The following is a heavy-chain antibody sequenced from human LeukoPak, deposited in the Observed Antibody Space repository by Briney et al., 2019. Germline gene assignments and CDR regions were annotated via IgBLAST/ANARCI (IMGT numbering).Heavy chain of an antibody. Sequence: GASVKVSCKASGYTFTSYGISWVRQAPGQGLEWMGWISAYNGNTNYAQKLQGRVTMTTDTSTSTAYMELRSLRSDDTAVYYCARVGVIHGSGSYYNGQYYYYGMDVWGQGTTVTVSS. D-gene: IGHD3-10*01. V-gene: IGHV1-18*01. CDR3: ARVGVIHGSGSYYNGQYYYYGMDV. CDR1: GYTFTSYG. J-gene: IGHJ6*02. CDR2: ISAYNGNT.